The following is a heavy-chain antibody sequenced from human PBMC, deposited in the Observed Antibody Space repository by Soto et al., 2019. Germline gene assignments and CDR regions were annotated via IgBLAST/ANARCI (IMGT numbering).Heavy chain of an antibody. CDR2: IWYDGSNK. Sequence: QVQLVESGGGVVQPGRSLRLSCAASGFTFSSYGMHWVRQAPGKGLEWVAVIWYDGSNKYYADSVKGRFTISRDNSKNTLYLQMNSLRAEDTAVSYCARDDCRGGSCYPDAFDIWGQGTMVTVAS. V-gene: IGHV3-33*01. CDR3: ARDDCRGGSCYPDAFDI. J-gene: IGHJ3*02. CDR1: GFTFSSYG. D-gene: IGHD2-15*01.